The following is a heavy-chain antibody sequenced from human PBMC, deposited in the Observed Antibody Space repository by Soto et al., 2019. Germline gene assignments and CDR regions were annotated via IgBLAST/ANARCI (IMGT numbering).Heavy chain of an antibody. Sequence: PGGSLRLSCAASGFTFTDYWTHWVRQAPGKGLVWVSRINSDGSGTSYADSVTGRFTISRDNAKNTLYLQMNSLGVEDTALYYCARETYRGFYFDYWGQGTLVTVSS. CDR3: ARETYRGFYFDY. CDR1: GFTFTDYW. D-gene: IGHD4-4*01. V-gene: IGHV3-74*01. CDR2: INSDGSGT. J-gene: IGHJ4*02.